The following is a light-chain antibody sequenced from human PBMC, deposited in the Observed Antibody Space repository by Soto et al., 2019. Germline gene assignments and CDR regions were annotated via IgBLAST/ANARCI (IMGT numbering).Light chain of an antibody. CDR1: SSDVGGYNY. CDR2: EVS. V-gene: IGLV2-14*01. J-gene: IGLJ1*01. Sequence: QSALTQPASVSGSPGQSITISCTGTSSDVGGYNYVSWYQQHPGKAPKLMIYEVSNRPSGVSNRFSGSKSGNTASLTISGLRTEDEADYYCCSYAGQYTFVFGTGTKVTVL. CDR3: CSYAGQYTFV.